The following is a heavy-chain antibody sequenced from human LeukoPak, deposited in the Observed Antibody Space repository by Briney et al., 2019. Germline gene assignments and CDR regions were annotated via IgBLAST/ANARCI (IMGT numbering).Heavy chain of an antibody. V-gene: IGHV1-69*13. CDR2: IIPIFDTA. CDR3: ARGSGDSSGYDLPKPYSY. D-gene: IGHD5-12*01. J-gene: IGHJ4*02. Sequence: ASVKVSCKASGGTFSSYSISWVRQAPGQGLEWMGGIIPIFDTADYAQKFQGRVTITADESTSTAYMELSSLRSGDTAVYYCARGSGDSSGYDLPKPYSYWGQGTLVTVSS. CDR1: GGTFSSYS.